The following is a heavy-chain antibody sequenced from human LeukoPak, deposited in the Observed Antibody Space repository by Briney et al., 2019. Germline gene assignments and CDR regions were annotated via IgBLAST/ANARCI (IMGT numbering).Heavy chain of an antibody. Sequence: ASVKVSCKASGGTFSSYAISWVRQAPGQGLEWMGIINPSGGSTSYAQKFQGRVTMTRDTSTSTVYMELSSLRSEDTAVYYCAREGDLTYFDYWGQGTLVTVSS. D-gene: IGHD2-21*02. CDR3: AREGDLTYFDY. V-gene: IGHV1-46*01. CDR1: GGTFSSYA. CDR2: INPSGGST. J-gene: IGHJ4*02.